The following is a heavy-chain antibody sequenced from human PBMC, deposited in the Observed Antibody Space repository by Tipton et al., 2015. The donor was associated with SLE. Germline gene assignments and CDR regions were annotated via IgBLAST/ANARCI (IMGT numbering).Heavy chain of an antibody. J-gene: IGHJ4*02. Sequence: TLSLTCTVSGGSISSGGYYWSWIRQPPGKGLEWIGSIYYSGSTYYNPSLKSRVTISVDTSKNQFSLKLSSVTAADTAVYYCATMDGVAVADRGPGYWGQGTLVTVSS. CDR3: ATMDGVAVADRGPGY. V-gene: IGHV4-39*01. CDR1: GGSISSGGYY. D-gene: IGHD6-19*01. CDR2: IYYSGST.